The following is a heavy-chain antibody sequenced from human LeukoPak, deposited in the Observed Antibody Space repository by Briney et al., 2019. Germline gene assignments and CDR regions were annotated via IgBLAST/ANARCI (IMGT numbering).Heavy chain of an antibody. CDR3: ARVAIEGAGADY. D-gene: IGHD6-13*01. Sequence: GGSLRLSCAASGFTFRSYSMNWVRQAPGKGLEWVSSISSSNTYIYYADSVKGRFTISRDNARNSLYLQMNTLRAEDTAVYYCARVAIEGAGADYWGQGTLVTVSS. CDR1: GFTFRSYS. CDR2: ISSSNTYI. V-gene: IGHV3-21*01. J-gene: IGHJ4*02.